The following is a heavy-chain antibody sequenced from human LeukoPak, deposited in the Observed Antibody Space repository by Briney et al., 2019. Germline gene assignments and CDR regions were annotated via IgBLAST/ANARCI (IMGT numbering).Heavy chain of an antibody. Sequence: GGSPRLSCAASGFTFSSYSINWVRQAPGKGLEWVSSISSSGSTIYYADSVKGRFTISRDNAKNSLYLQMNSLRAEDTAVYYCAREITFGGVIATPNYDYWGQGTLVTVSS. CDR3: AREITFGGVIATPNYDY. CDR2: ISSSGSTI. V-gene: IGHV3-21*04. J-gene: IGHJ4*02. D-gene: IGHD3-16*02. CDR1: GFTFSSYS.